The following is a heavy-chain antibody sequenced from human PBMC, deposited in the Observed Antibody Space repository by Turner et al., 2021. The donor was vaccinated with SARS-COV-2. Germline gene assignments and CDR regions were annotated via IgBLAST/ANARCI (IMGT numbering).Heavy chain of an antibody. D-gene: IGHD6-13*01. CDR1: GFSLNTSGMC. V-gene: IGHV2-70*13. CDR3: ARTSIPAAGKSLDY. Sequence: QVTLRESGPALVKPTQTFTLTCTFSGFSLNTSGMCVTWIRQPPGKALEWLARIDWDDDKCYSTSLKTRLTISKDTSKNQVVLTMTNMDPVDTATFYCARTSIPAAGKSLDYWGQGTLVTVSS. CDR2: IDWDDDK. J-gene: IGHJ4*02.